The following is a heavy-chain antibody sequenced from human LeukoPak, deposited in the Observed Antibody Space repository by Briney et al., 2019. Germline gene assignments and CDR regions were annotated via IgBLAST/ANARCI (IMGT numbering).Heavy chain of an antibody. J-gene: IGHJ5*02. V-gene: IGHV3-30*03. CDR2: ISYDGSNK. D-gene: IGHD1-26*01. CDR1: GFTFSSYG. CDR3: APGGGSYSFDP. Sequence: GGSLRLSCAASGFTFSSYGMHWVRQAPGKGLEWVAVISYDGSNKYYADSVKGRFTISRDNSKNTLYLQMNSLRAEDTAVYYCAPGGGSYSFDPWGQGTLVSVSS.